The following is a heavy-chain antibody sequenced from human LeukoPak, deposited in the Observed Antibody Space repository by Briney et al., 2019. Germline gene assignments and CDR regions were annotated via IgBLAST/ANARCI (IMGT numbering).Heavy chain of an antibody. CDR1: GFTFSSYS. D-gene: IGHD1-26*01. CDR2: IGSTSSYI. J-gene: IGHJ4*02. V-gene: IGHV3-21*01. CDR3: ARHLGRATRALDFDY. Sequence: GGSLRLSCAGSGFTFSSYSMNWVRQAPGKGLEWVSSIGSTSSYIYYADSVKGRFTFSRDNAKNSLYLQMNSLRAEDTAVYYCARHLGRATRALDFDYWGQGTLVTVSS.